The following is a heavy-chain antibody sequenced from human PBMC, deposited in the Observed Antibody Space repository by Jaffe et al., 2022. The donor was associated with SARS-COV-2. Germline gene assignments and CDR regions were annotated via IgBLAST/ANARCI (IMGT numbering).Heavy chain of an antibody. D-gene: IGHD6-13*01. CDR1: GFTFSSYD. J-gene: IGHJ6*02. CDR2: IGTAGDT. Sequence: EVQLVESGGGLVQPGGSLRLSCAASGFTFSSYDMHWVRQATGKGLEWVSAIGTAGDTYYPGSVKGRFTISRENAKNSLYLQMNSLRAGDTAVYYCARAYSSSWYTGMDVWGQGTTVTVSS. V-gene: IGHV3-13*01. CDR3: ARAYSSSWYTGMDV.